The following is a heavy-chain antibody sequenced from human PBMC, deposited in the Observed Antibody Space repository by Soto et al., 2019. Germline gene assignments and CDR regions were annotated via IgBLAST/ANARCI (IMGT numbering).Heavy chain of an antibody. CDR3: AGAADLNFDY. CDR2: TYYRSKWYY. D-gene: IGHD6-13*01. Sequence: PSQTLSLTCAISGDSFSRNSAAWNWIRQSPSRGLEWLGRTYYRSKWYYNYAVSVKSRITINPDTSKNQFSLQLNSVTPEDTAVYYCAGAADLNFDYWGQGTLVTAPQ. J-gene: IGHJ4*02. V-gene: IGHV6-1*01. CDR1: GDSFSRNSAA.